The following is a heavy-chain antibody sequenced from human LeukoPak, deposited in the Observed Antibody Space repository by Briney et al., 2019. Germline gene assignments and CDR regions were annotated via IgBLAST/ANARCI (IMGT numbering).Heavy chain of an antibody. V-gene: IGHV4-39*07. CDR1: GGSISSSSYY. CDR3: ARVGRITMVRGALDY. Sequence: SETLSLTCTVSGGSISSSSYYWGWLRQPPGKGREWIGSIYYSGSTYYNPSLKSRVTISVDTSKNQFSLKLSSVTAADTAVYYCARVGRITMVRGALDYWGQGTLVTVSS. D-gene: IGHD3-10*01. J-gene: IGHJ4*02. CDR2: IYYSGST.